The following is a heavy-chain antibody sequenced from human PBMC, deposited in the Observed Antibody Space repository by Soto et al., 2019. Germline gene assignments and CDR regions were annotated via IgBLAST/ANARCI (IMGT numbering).Heavy chain of an antibody. CDR1: RVAFSKFI. CDR2: ISAYNGNT. V-gene: IGHV1-18*01. J-gene: IGHJ5*02. CDR3: ARDLGIRFDP. Sequence: ASVKVSCKASRVAFSKFIVTCVRQAPGQGLEWMGWISAYNGNTNYAQKLQGRVTMTTDTSTSTAYMELRSLRSDDTAVYYCARDLGIRFDPWGQGTLVTVSS.